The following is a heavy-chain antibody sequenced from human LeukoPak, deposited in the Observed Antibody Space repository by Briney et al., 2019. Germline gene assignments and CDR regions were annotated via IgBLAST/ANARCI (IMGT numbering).Heavy chain of an antibody. J-gene: IGHJ5*02. CDR2: IYYSGST. CDR1: GGSISSYY. D-gene: IGHD3-9*01. V-gene: IGHV4-59*08. CDR3: AGHAVYYDILTGYSTYHNWFDP. Sequence: SETLSLTCTVSGGSISSYYWSWIRQPPGKGLEWIGYIYYSGSTNYNPSLKSRVTISVDTSKNQFSLKLSSVTAADTAVYYCAGHAVYYDILTGYSTYHNWFDPWGQGTLVTVSS.